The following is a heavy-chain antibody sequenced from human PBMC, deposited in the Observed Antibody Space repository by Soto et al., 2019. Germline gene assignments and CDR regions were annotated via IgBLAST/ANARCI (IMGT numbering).Heavy chain of an antibody. CDR2: IDPSDSYT. Sequence: GESLKISCNGSGYSFTIYCISWVLQMPGKGLEWMGRIDPSDSYTNYSPSFQGHVTISADKSISTAYLQWSSLKASDTAMYYCARNYYDSSGYPGIWGQGTMVTVSS. V-gene: IGHV5-10-1*01. D-gene: IGHD3-22*01. J-gene: IGHJ3*02. CDR1: GYSFTIYC. CDR3: ARNYYDSSGYPGI.